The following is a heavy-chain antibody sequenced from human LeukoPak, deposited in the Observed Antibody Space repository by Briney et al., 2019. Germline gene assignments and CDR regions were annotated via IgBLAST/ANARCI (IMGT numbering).Heavy chain of an antibody. CDR1: GGSISTYY. D-gene: IGHD6-13*01. CDR2: IYNSGST. Sequence: SETLSLTCTVSGGSISTYYWSWIRQPPGKGLEWIGYIYNSGSTNYNPSLKSRVTISVDTSKDQFSLKLSSVTAADTAVYYCARENSNSWYLDYWGQGTLVTVSS. CDR3: ARENSNSWYLDY. V-gene: IGHV4-59*01. J-gene: IGHJ4*02.